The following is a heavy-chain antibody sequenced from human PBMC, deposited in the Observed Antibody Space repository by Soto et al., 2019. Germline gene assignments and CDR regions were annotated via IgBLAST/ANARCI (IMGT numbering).Heavy chain of an antibody. V-gene: IGHV3-30*18. J-gene: IGHJ6*02. Sequence: QVQLVESGGGVVQPGRSLRLSCAASGFTFSSYGMHWARQAPGKGLEWVAVISYDGSNKYYADSVKGRFTISRDNSKNTLYLQMNSLRAEDTAVYYCAKDGNRGQGVAEYYYYGMDVWGQGTTVTVSS. CDR3: AKDGNRGQGVAEYYYYGMDV. CDR1: GFTFSSYG. D-gene: IGHD2-15*01. CDR2: ISYDGSNK.